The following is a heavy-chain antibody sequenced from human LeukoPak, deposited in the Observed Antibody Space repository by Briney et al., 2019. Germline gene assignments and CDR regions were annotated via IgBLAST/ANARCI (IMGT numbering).Heavy chain of an antibody. CDR1: GFTFDDYA. J-gene: IGHJ4*02. CDR3: AKDLLPTEVYYFDY. CDR2: ISGSGGST. Sequence: PGGSLRLSCAVSGFTFDDYAMHWVRQAPGKGLEWVSAISGSGGSTYYADSVKGRFTISRDNSKNTLYLQMNSLRAEDTAVYYCAKDLLPTEVYYFDYWGQGTLVTVSS. V-gene: IGHV3-23*01. D-gene: IGHD2-21*01.